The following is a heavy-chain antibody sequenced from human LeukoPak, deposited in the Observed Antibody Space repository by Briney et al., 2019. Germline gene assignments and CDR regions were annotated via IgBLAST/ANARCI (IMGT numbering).Heavy chain of an antibody. CDR1: GFIFSNYG. D-gene: IGHD2-15*01. J-gene: IGHJ4*02. V-gene: IGHV3-23*01. Sequence: GGTLRLSCAASGFIFSNYGMAWVRQAPGKGLEWVSAISDTGNTYHADSVKGRFTISRDSSKNTLFLQMNRLRPEDAAVYYCAKAPVTTCRGAFCYPFDYWGLGTLVTVSS. CDR2: ISDTGNT. CDR3: AKAPVTTCRGAFCYPFDY.